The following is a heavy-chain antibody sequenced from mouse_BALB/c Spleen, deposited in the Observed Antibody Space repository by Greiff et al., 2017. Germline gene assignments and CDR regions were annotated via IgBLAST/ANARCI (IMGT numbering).Heavy chain of an antibody. Sequence: VQLQQSGAELVKPGASVKLSCTASGFNIKDTYMHWVKQRPEQGLEWIGRIDPANGNTKYDPKFQGKATITADTSSNTAYLQLSSLTSEDTAVYNYARGNYGFAYWGQGTLVTVSA. V-gene: IGHV14-3*02. J-gene: IGHJ3*01. CDR3: ARGNYGFAY. CDR1: GFNIKDTY. D-gene: IGHD2-4*01. CDR2: IDPANGNT.